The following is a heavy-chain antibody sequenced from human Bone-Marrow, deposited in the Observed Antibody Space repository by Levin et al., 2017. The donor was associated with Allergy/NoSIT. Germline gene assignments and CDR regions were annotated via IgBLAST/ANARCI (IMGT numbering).Heavy chain of an antibody. CDR2: IYPGDSET. V-gene: IGHV5-51*01. D-gene: IGHD3-10*01. J-gene: IGHJ4*02. CDR3: ARQSDELPPYDGEWVDEQYFDQ. CDR1: GYQFTDYW. Sequence: GESLKISCQGSGYQFTDYWIGWVRQLPGKGLEWLGNIYPGDSETRSSPSFQGQVTFSVDNAMNTPYLQWDSLRASDTAMYYCARQSDELPPYDGEWVDEQYFDQRGQGTLVNVCS.